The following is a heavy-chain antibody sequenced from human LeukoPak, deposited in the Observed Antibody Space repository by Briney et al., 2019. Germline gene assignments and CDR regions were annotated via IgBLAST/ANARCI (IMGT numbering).Heavy chain of an antibody. CDR2: IGGSGVTT. J-gene: IGHJ4*02. CDR3: AKDRQRKQPRGFDY. Sequence: TGGSLRLSCAVPGFTFSSYAMSWVRQAPGKGLEWVSAIGGSGVTTFYADSVKGRFTISRDSSTNTLYLQMNSLRAEDTAVYYCAKDRQRKQPRGFDYWGQGTLVTVSS. V-gene: IGHV3-23*01. CDR1: GFTFSSYA. D-gene: IGHD1-1*01.